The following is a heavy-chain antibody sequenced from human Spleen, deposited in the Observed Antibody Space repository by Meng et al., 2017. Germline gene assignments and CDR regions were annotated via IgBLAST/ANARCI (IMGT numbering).Heavy chain of an antibody. CDR1: GYTFTGYY. D-gene: IGHD3-10*01. CDR3: ARDWFGEFVFDY. V-gene: IGHV1-2*06. Sequence: QVKLVESGGEVKKPGASVKVSCKASGYTFTGYYMHWVRQAPGQGLEWMGRISPNSGGTNYAQKFQARVTMTRDTSISTAYMEVSRLTSDDTAVYYCARDWFGEFVFDYWGQGTLVTVSS. J-gene: IGHJ4*02. CDR2: ISPNSGGT.